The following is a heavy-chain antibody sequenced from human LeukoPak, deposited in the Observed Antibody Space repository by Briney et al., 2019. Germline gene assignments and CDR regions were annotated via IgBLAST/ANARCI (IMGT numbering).Heavy chain of an antibody. Sequence: PGGSLRLSCAASGFTFSSYSMNWVRQAPGKGLELVSSISSSSSYIYYADSVKGRFTISRDNAKNSLYLQMNSLRAEDTAVYYCARDYYDSSGYKQDYYFDYWGQGTLVTVSS. D-gene: IGHD3-22*01. J-gene: IGHJ4*02. V-gene: IGHV3-21*01. CDR3: ARDYYDSSGYKQDYYFDY. CDR1: GFTFSSYS. CDR2: ISSSSSYI.